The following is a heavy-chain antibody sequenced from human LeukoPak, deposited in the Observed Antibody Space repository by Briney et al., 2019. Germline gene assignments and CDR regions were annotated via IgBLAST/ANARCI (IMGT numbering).Heavy chain of an antibody. CDR2: ISSSSSTI. J-gene: IGHJ3*02. D-gene: IGHD3-22*01. Sequence: GGSLRLSCAASGFTFSSYSMNWVRQAPGKGLEWVSCISSSSSTIYYADSVKGRFTISRDNAKNSLYLQMNSLRAEDTAVYYCARPYDSSGYYYHDAFDIWGQGTMVTVSS. V-gene: IGHV3-48*01. CDR1: GFTFSSYS. CDR3: ARPYDSSGYYYHDAFDI.